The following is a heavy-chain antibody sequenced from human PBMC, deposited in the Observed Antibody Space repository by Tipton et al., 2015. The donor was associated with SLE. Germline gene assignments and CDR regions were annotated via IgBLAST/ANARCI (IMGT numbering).Heavy chain of an antibody. CDR3: ARRRGSWDAFDI. CDR2: IYYSGST. J-gene: IGHJ3*02. CDR1: GGSISSSSYY. D-gene: IGHD1-26*01. V-gene: IGHV4-39*01. Sequence: GLVKPSETLSLTCTVSGGSISSSSYYRGWIRQPPGKGLEWIGSIYYSGSTYYNPSLKSRVTISVDTSKNQFSPKLSSVTAADTAVYYCARRRGSWDAFDIWGQGTMVTVSS.